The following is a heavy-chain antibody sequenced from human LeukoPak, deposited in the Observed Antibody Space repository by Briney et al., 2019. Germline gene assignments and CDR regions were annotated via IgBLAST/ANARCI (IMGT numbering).Heavy chain of an antibody. J-gene: IGHJ1*01. CDR1: GFTFSDYY. D-gene: IGHD3-22*01. V-gene: IGHV3-11*01. Sequence: GGSLRLSCAASGFTFSDYYMSWNRQAPGKGLEWVSYISSSGSTIYYADSVKGRFTISRDNAKNSLYLQMNSLRAEDTAVYYCAREQYYYDSSGYYYEYFQHWGQGTLVTVSS. CDR2: ISSSGSTI. CDR3: AREQYYYDSSGYYYEYFQH.